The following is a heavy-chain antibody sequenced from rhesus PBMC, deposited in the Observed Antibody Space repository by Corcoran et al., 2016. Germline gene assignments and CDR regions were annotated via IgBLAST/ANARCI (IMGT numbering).Heavy chain of an antibody. J-gene: IGHJ1*01. Sequence: QVQLQESGPGVVKPSETLSLTCAVSGGSISDRYRWSWIRQPPGKGLEWIGYIYGSKTHHNTNPSLKSRVTISKDTSKNQFSLKLSSVTAADTAVYYCARAVQDPPYGSNEYFEFWGQGALVTVSS. D-gene: IGHD4-29*01. CDR1: GGSISDRYR. V-gene: IGHV4S10*01. CDR2: IYGSKTHH. CDR3: ARAVQDPPYGSNEYFEF.